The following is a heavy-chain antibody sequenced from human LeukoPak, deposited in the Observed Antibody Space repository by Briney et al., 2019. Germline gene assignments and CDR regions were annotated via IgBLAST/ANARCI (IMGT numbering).Heavy chain of an antibody. D-gene: IGHD3-22*01. CDR3: AKTRGPWGYYDSSGYSP. CDR1: GFTFSSYG. Sequence: GGSLRLSCAASGFTFSSYGMSWVRQAPGKGLEWVSAISGSGGSTYYADSVKGRFTISRDNSKNTLYLQMNSLRAEDTAVYYCAKTRGPWGYYDSSGYSPWGQGTLVTVSS. CDR2: ISGSGGST. V-gene: IGHV3-23*01. J-gene: IGHJ5*02.